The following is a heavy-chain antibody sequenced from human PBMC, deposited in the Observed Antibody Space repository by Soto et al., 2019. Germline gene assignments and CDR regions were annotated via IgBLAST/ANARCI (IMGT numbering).Heavy chain of an antibody. Sequence: GSLRLSCAASGFTFSAYSFNWVRQAPGKGLEWVASISSRSSYIYYADSVRGRFLISRDNSKNSVYLQMNSLRAEDTAVYYCAKEGGDLRYSEGLAHLFDHWGQGA. D-gene: IGHD3-9*01. CDR3: AKEGGDLRYSEGLAHLFDH. CDR2: ISSRSSYI. V-gene: IGHV3-21*01. J-gene: IGHJ4*02. CDR1: GFTFSAYS.